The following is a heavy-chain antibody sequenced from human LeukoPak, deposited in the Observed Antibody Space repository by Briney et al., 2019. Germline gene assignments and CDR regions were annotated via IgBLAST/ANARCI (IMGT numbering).Heavy chain of an antibody. Sequence: PSETLSLTCTVSGGSISSYYWSWIRQPPGKGLEWIGSIYHSGTTNYNPSLKSRVTISVDTSKNQFSLKLSSVTAADTAVYYCARLYGNYQNYFDYWGQRTLVTVSS. CDR2: IYHSGTT. CDR3: ARLYGNYQNYFDY. CDR1: GGSISSYY. D-gene: IGHD1-7*01. J-gene: IGHJ4*02. V-gene: IGHV4-59*01.